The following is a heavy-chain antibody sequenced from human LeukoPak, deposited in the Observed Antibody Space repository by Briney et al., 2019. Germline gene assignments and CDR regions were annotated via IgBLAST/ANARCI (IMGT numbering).Heavy chain of an antibody. V-gene: IGHV3-30*03. J-gene: IGHJ5*02. D-gene: IGHD6-13*01. Sequence: GGSLRLSCAASGFTFSSYGMHWVRQAPGKGLEWVAVISYDGSNKYYADSVKGRFTISRDNSKNTLYLQMNSLRAEDTAVYYCARDGGAAAGTFDPWGQGTLVTVSS. CDR3: ARDGGAAAGTFDP. CDR2: ISYDGSNK. CDR1: GFTFSSYG.